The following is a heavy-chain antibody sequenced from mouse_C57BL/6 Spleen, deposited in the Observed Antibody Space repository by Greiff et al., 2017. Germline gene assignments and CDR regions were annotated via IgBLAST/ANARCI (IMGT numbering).Heavy chain of an antibody. CDR1: GYTFTDYY. V-gene: IGHV1-26*01. J-gene: IGHJ4*01. CDR2: INPNNGGT. CDR3: ARSYNYAMDY. D-gene: IGHD1-3*01. Sequence: EVQLQQSGPELVKPGASVKISCKASGYTFTDYYMNWVKQSHGKSLEWIGDINPNNGGTSYNQKFKGKATLTVDKSSSTAYMELHSLTSEDSAIYYCARSYNYAMDYWGQGTSVTVSS.